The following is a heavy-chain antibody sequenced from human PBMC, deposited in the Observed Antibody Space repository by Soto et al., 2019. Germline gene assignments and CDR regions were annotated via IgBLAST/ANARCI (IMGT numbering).Heavy chain of an antibody. D-gene: IGHD6-19*01. CDR1: GDSIISYY. Sequence: SETLSLTCSVSGDSIISYYWSWIRQPAGEGLEWIGRVYTGGDTNYNPSLKSRVTLSLDTSKNQFSLKMSSVTAADTAVYYCAREYTKIVDGPTPFYFDFWGQGTLVTVSS. CDR2: VYTGGDT. V-gene: IGHV4-4*07. CDR3: AREYTKIVDGPTPFYFDF. J-gene: IGHJ4*02.